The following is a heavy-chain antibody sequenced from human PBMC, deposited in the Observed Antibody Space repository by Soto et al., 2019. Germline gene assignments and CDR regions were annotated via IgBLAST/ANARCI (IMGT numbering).Heavy chain of an antibody. CDR2: ITRSGSTI. V-gene: IGHV3-48*03. Sequence: GGSLRLSCAASGFTFSSYEMKWVRQAPDKGLEWFSYITRSGSTIYYADSVKGRFTISRDNAKNSLYLQMNSLRAEDTAVYYCARVDSRGYYYGMDVWGQGTTVTVSS. CDR1: GFTFSSYE. CDR3: ARVDSRGYYYGMDV. D-gene: IGHD3-10*01. J-gene: IGHJ6*02.